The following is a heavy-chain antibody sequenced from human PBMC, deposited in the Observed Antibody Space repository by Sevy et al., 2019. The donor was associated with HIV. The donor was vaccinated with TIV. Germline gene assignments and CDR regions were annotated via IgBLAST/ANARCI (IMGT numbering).Heavy chain of an antibody. J-gene: IGHJ5*02. V-gene: IGHV3-23*01. CDR2: ISISGADK. CDR1: GFTLSSYA. D-gene: IGHD5-12*01. Sequence: GGSLRLSCAASGFTLSSYAMSWVRQAPGKGLEWVSSISISGADKYYADSVKGRFTISRDNSQNRLYLQMNSLRAEDTALYYCAKALVETEDINEFDPWGQGTLVTVSS. CDR3: AKALVETEDINEFDP.